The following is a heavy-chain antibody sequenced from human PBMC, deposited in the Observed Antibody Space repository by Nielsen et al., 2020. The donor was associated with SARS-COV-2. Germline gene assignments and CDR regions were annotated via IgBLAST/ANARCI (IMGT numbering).Heavy chain of an antibody. CDR3: ARLRDDGYYFDTGPFDH. J-gene: IGHJ4*02. CDR2: IKTDGTKT. CDR1: GFTFPNYS. D-gene: IGHD2/OR15-2a*01. V-gene: IGHV3-74*01. Sequence: GGSLRLSCAASGFTFPNYSIHWVRQGPGKGLVWVSCIKTDGTKTGYADSVKGRFTISRDNAKNTVYLQMNSLRVEDTAIYYCARLRDDGYYFDTGPFDHWGQGTPVTVSS.